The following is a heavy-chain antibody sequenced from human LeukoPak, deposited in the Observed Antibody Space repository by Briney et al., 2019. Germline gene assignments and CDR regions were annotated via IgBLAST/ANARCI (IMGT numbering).Heavy chain of an antibody. J-gene: IGHJ4*02. Sequence: PGGSLRLSCAASGFTFSSYAMHWVRQAPGKGLEWVAVISYDGSNKYYADSVKGRFTISRDKAKNSLYLQMNSLRAEDTAIYYCAREGMVATFDYWGQGTLVTVSS. D-gene: IGHD5-12*01. CDR2: ISYDGSNK. V-gene: IGHV3-30-3*01. CDR3: AREGMVATFDY. CDR1: GFTFSSYA.